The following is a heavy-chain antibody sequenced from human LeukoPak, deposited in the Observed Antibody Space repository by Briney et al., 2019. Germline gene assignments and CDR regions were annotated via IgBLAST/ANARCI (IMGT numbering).Heavy chain of an antibody. CDR3: VRDSAYSPDY. Sequence: ASVKVSCKTSGYIFNTYGISWVRQTPGQGLEWMAWIRGNNDNTKYAQKFQGRVTLTTDTSTSTAYMELRGLTSDDMAVYYCVRDSAYSPDYWGQGSLVTVSP. D-gene: IGHD5-12*01. J-gene: IGHJ4*02. CDR2: IRGNNDNT. V-gene: IGHV1-18*03. CDR1: GYIFNTYG.